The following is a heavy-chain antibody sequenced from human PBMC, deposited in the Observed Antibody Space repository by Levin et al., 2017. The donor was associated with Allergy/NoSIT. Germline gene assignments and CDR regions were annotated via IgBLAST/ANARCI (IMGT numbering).Heavy chain of an antibody. V-gene: IGHV1-46*01. Sequence: ASVKVSCKASGYTFTSYYMHWVRQAPGQGLEWMGIINPSGGSTSYAQKFQGRVTMTRDTSTSTVYMELSSLRSEDTAVYYCARVNTMVRGAARYFDYWGQGTLVTVSS. D-gene: IGHD3-10*01. J-gene: IGHJ4*02. CDR1: GYTFTSYY. CDR3: ARVNTMVRGAARYFDY. CDR2: INPSGGST.